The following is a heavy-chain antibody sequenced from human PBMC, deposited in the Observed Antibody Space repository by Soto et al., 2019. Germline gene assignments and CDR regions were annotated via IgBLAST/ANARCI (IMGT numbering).Heavy chain of an antibody. Sequence: ASVKVSCKASGYTFTSYGISWVRQAPGQGLEWMGWISAYNGNTNYAQKRQGRVTMTTDTSTSTADMELRSLRPDDTAVYYCARGPVSIVVVTPFDHWGQGALVTVSS. CDR1: GYTFTSYG. J-gene: IGHJ4*02. CDR3: ARGPVSIVVVTPFDH. D-gene: IGHD3-22*01. V-gene: IGHV1-18*01. CDR2: ISAYNGNT.